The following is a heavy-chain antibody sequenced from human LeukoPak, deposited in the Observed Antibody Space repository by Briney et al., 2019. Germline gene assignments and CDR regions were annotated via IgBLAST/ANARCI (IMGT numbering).Heavy chain of an antibody. CDR1: GFTFSSYE. CDR3: ARGKRVLRYFDGLGSV. CDR2: ISSSGSTI. J-gene: IGHJ6*04. D-gene: IGHD3-9*01. V-gene: IGHV3-48*03. Sequence: GGSLRLSCAASGFTFSSYEMKWVRQAPGKGLEWVSYISSSGSTIYYADSVKGRFTISRDNAKNSLYLQMNSLRAEDTAVYYCARGKRVLRYFDGLGSVWGKGTTVTISS.